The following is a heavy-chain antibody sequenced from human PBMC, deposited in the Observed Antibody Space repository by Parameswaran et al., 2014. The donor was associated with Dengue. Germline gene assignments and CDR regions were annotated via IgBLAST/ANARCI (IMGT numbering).Heavy chain of an antibody. V-gene: IGHV4-4*07. Sequence: RWIRQPPGKRLEWIGRIYTSGSTNYNPSLKSRVTMSVDTSKNQFSLKLSSVTAADTAVYYCTRDILTAYYYYYGMDVWGQGTTVTVSS. CDR3: TRDILTAYYYYYGMDV. J-gene: IGHJ6*02. CDR2: IYTSGST. D-gene: IGHD3-9*01.